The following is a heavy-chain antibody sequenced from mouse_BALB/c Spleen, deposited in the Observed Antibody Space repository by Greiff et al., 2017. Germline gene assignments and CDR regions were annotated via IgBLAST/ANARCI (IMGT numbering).Heavy chain of an antibody. CDR2: ISTYYGDA. CDR3: ASSIYSGDY. J-gene: IGHJ4*01. CDR1: GYTFTDYA. Sequence: QVQLQQSGAELVRPGVSVKISCKGSGYTFTDYAMHWVKQSRAKSLEWIGVISTYYGDASYNQKFKGKATMTVDKSSSTAYMELARLTSEDSAIYYCASSIYSGDYWGQGTSVTVSS. D-gene: IGHD2-1*01. V-gene: IGHV1S137*01.